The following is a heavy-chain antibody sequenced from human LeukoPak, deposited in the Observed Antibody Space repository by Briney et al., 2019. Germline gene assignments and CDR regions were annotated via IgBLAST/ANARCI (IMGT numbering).Heavy chain of an antibody. CDR2: MNPNSGNT. CDR3: ARSLSWWRLSTLPHFDY. CDR1: GYTFTSYD. Sequence: VASVKVSCKASGYTFTSYDINWVRQATGQGLEWMGWMNPNSGNTGYAQKFQGRVTMTRNTSISTAYMELSSLRSEDTAVYYCARSLSWWRLSTLPHFDYWGQGTLVTVSS. D-gene: IGHD2-21*02. V-gene: IGHV1-8*01. J-gene: IGHJ4*02.